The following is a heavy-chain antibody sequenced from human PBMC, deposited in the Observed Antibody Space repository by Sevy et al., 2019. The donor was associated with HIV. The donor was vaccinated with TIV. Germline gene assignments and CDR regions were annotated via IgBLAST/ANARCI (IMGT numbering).Heavy chain of an antibody. CDR2: IRSKAYGGTT. V-gene: IGHV3-49*03. CDR1: GFTFGDYA. D-gene: IGHD6-19*01. Sequence: GSLRLSCTASGFTFGDYAMSWYRQAPGKGLEWVGFIRSKAYGGTTEYAASVKGRFTISRDDSKSIAYLQMNSLKTEDTAVYYCTRAPYSSGWRNIADAFDIWGQRTMVTVSS. J-gene: IGHJ3*02. CDR3: TRAPYSSGWRNIADAFDI.